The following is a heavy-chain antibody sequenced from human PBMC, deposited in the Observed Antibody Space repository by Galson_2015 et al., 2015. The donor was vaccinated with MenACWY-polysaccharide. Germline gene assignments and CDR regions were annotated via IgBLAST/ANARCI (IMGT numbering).Heavy chain of an antibody. Sequence: SVKVSCKASGDSLNSYSIGWVRQAPGQGLEWMGRIIPFATMENYAQKFQGRVTISADTSANTVYMQLSSLTSDDTAVYFCARVDCSGGHCYFAYWGQGTLVTVS. CDR3: ARVDCSGGHCYFAY. J-gene: IGHJ4*02. D-gene: IGHD2-15*01. CDR2: IIPFATME. CDR1: GDSLNSYS. V-gene: IGHV1-69*02.